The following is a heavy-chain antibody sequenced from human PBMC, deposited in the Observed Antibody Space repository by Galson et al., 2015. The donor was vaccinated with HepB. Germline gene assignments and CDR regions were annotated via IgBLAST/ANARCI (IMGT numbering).Heavy chain of an antibody. D-gene: IGHD3-10*01. J-gene: IGHJ5*02. CDR1: GFTFSSYS. Sequence: SLRLSCAASGFTFSSYSMNWVRQAPGKGLEWVSYISSSSSTIYYADSVKGRFTISRDNAKNSLYLQMNSLRDEDTAVYYCASSITMVRGVIGGGWFDPWGQGTLVTVSS. V-gene: IGHV3-48*02. CDR3: ASSITMVRGVIGGGWFDP. CDR2: ISSSSSTI.